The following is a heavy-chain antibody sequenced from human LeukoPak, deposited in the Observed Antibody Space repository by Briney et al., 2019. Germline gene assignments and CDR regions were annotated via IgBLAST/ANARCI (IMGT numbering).Heavy chain of an antibody. V-gene: IGHV1-2*02. CDR1: RYTFTGYY. J-gene: IGHJ4*02. CDR3: ARGGAYYYGSGSYYNPPYFFDY. Sequence: ASVKVSFKASRYTFTGYYIHWVRQAPGQGLEWMGWINPDSGDTNYAQKFQGRVTMTRDTSISTAYMELSRLRSDGTAVYYCARGGAYYYGSGSYYNPPYFFDYWGQGTLVTVSS. CDR2: INPDSGDT. D-gene: IGHD3-10*01.